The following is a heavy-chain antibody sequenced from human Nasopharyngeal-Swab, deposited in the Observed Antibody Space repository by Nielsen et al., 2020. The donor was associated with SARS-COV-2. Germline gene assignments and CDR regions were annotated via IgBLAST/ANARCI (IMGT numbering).Heavy chain of an antibody. V-gene: IGHV3-30*04. Sequence: SCAASGFTFSSYAMHWVRQAPGKGLEWVAVISYDGSNKYYADSVKGRLTISRDNSKNTLYLQMNSLRAEDTAVYYCARVDYGGNSFGMDVWGQGTTVTVSS. D-gene: IGHD4-23*01. CDR1: GFTFSSYA. CDR2: ISYDGSNK. J-gene: IGHJ6*02. CDR3: ARVDYGGNSFGMDV.